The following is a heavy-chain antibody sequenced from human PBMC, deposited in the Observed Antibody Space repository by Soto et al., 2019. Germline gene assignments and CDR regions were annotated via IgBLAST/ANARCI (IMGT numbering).Heavy chain of an antibody. CDR3: AQKTFDFWSGYTQNWFDP. V-gene: IGHV4-39*01. CDR1: GGSISSSSYY. J-gene: IGHJ5*02. CDR2: IYYSGST. Sequence: PSETLSLTCTVSGGSISSSSYYWGWIRQPPGKGLEWIGSIYYSGSTYYNPSLKSRVTISVDTSKNQFSLKLSSVTAADTAVYYCAQKTFDFWSGYTQNWFDPWGQGTLVTVSS. D-gene: IGHD3-3*01.